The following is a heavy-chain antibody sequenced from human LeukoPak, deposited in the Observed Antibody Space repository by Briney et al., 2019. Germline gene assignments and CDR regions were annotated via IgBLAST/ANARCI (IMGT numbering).Heavy chain of an antibody. J-gene: IGHJ4*02. CDR1: GFTFSDYY. V-gene: IGHV3-11*01. Sequence: GGSLRLSCAASGFTFSDYYMSWIRQAPGKGLEWVSYISSSGSTIYYADSAKGRFTISRDDAKNSLYLQMNSLRAEDTAVYYCARGHLIDLWSATGGFDYWGQGTLVTVSS. CDR2: ISSSGSTI. CDR3: ARGHLIDLWSATGGFDY. D-gene: IGHD3-3*01.